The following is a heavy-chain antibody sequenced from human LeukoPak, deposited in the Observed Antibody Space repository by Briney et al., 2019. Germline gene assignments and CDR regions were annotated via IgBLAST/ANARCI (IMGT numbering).Heavy chain of an antibody. V-gene: IGHV4-4*02. CDR3: ATDYYDSSGYYTGTY. CDR1: GGSISSSHW. CDR2: VDHSGSC. D-gene: IGHD3-22*01. Sequence: NPSGTLSLTCAVSGGSISSSHWWSWVRQPPGKGLEWIGEVDHSGSCNYNPSLKSRVTISVDKSNNQFSLKLSSVTAADTAVYYCATDYYDSSGYYTGTYWGQGTLVTVSS. J-gene: IGHJ4*02.